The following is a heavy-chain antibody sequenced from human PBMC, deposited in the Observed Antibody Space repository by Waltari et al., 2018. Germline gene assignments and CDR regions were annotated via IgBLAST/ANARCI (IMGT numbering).Heavy chain of an antibody. D-gene: IGHD6-19*01. CDR3: ARKRYSSGRGFFDY. CDR2: ISSSSSYI. J-gene: IGHJ4*02. CDR1: GFHFSSYS. Sequence: EVQLVESGGGLVKPGGSLRLSCAASGFHFSSYSMNWVRQAPGKGLEWVSSISSSSSYIYYADSVKGRFTISRDNAKNSLYLQMNSLRAEDTAVYYCARKRYSSGRGFFDYWGQGTLVTVSS. V-gene: IGHV3-21*01.